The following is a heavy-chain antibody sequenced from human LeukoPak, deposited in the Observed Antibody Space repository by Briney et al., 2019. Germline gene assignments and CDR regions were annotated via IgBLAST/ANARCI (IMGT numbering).Heavy chain of an antibody. V-gene: IGHV3-23*01. CDR3: AKDLDSYGYFDY. Sequence: PGGSLRLSCAAAGLTFSSYAMSWVRQAPGKGLEWVSAISGSGGSTYYADSVKGRFTISRDNSKNTLYLQMNSLRAEDTAVYYCAKDLDSYGYFDYWGQGTLVTVSS. J-gene: IGHJ4*02. CDR2: ISGSGGST. CDR1: GLTFSSYA. D-gene: IGHD5-18*01.